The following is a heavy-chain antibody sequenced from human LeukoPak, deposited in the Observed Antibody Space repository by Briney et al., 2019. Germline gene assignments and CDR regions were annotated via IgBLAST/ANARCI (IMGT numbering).Heavy chain of an antibody. Sequence: PSQTLSLTCTVSGGSISSGGYYWSWIRQPPGKGLEWIGNIFLNGNTYYNPSLKSRVTISVDRYKNQFSQKLRSVTAADTAVYYCASSGPGRGDGLDIWGLGTIVTVSS. D-gene: IGHD2-15*01. CDR1: GGSISSGGYY. CDR2: IFLNGNT. J-gene: IGHJ3*02. CDR3: ASSGPGRGDGLDI. V-gene: IGHV4-30-2*01.